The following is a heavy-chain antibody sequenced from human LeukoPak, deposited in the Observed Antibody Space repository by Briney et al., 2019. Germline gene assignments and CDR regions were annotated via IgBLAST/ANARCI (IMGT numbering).Heavy chain of an antibody. V-gene: IGHV1-69*04. D-gene: IGHD2-21*02. CDR2: IIPILGIA. CDR3: ARQPYCGGDCYPEAGYYGMDV. Sequence: SVKVSCKASGGTFSSYAISWVRQAPGQGLEWMGRIIPILGIANYAQKFQGRVTITADKSTSTAYMELSSLRSEDTAVYYCARQPYCGGDCYPEAGYYGMDVWGQGTTVTVSS. CDR1: GGTFSSYA. J-gene: IGHJ6*02.